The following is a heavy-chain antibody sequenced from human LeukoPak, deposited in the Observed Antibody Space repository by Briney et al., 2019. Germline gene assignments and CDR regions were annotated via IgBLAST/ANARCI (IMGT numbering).Heavy chain of an antibody. Sequence: PGGSLRLSCAASGFTFSSYAMSWVRQAPGKGLEWVSAISGSGGSTYYADSVKGRFTISRDNSKNTLYLQMNSLRAEDTAVYYCARDSLIGVVGPNAFDIWGQGTMVTVSS. CDR2: ISGSGGST. CDR3: ARDSLIGVVGPNAFDI. CDR1: GFTFSSYA. J-gene: IGHJ3*02. V-gene: IGHV3-23*01. D-gene: IGHD3-3*01.